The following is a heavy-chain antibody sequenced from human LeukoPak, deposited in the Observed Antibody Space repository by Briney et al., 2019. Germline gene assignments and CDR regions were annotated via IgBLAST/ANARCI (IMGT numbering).Heavy chain of an antibody. V-gene: IGHV1-8*01. CDR2: MNPNSGNT. Sequence: ASVKVSCKASGYTFTSYDINWVRQATGQGLEWMGWMNPNSGNTGYAQKFQGRVTMTRNTSISTAYMELSSLRSEDTAVYYCARVFFSGIWFGGYYYMDVWGKGTTVTISS. CDR3: ARVFFSGIWFGGYYYMDV. J-gene: IGHJ6*03. CDR1: GYTFTSYD. D-gene: IGHD3-10*01.